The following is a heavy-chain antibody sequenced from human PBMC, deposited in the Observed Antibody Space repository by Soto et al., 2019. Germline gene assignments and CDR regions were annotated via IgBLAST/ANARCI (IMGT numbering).Heavy chain of an antibody. V-gene: IGHV4-39*01. Sequence: ETRSLACTLSGGSITSSSDYWGWIRQPAGKGLEWIGSIYYSGSTYYNTSLKSRVTISVDTSKNQFSLKLSSVTAADTVVYSCARSYYYGMDVWGQGTTVTVSS. CDR3: ARSYYYGMDV. CDR1: GGSITSSSDY. CDR2: IYYSGST. J-gene: IGHJ6*02.